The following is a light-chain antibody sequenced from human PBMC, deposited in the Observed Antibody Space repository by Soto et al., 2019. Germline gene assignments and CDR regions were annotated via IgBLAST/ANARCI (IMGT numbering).Light chain of an antibody. CDR3: QTWGTGMV. Sequence: QSVLPQSPSASASLGASVKLTCTLSSGHSSYAIAWHQQQPEKGTRYLMKLNSDGSHSKGDGIPDRFSGSSSGAERYLTISSRQSEDEADYDCQTWGTGMVFGGGTKLTVL. J-gene: IGLJ2*01. CDR1: SGHSSYA. CDR2: LNSDGSH. V-gene: IGLV4-69*01.